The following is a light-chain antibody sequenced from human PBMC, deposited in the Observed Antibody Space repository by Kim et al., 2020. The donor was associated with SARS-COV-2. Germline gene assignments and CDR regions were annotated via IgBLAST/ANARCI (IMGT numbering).Light chain of an antibody. CDR1: SSSVSGYNY. J-gene: IGLJ2*01. CDR3: GSYTSSSTPVV. V-gene: IGLV2-14*04. CDR2: DVS. Sequence: QTITITCSGTSSSVSGYNYITWYQQHPGKAPKLSIYDVSKRPSAVSNRFSGSKSGSTASLAISGLQAEDEADYYCGSYTSSSTPVVFGGGTELTVL.